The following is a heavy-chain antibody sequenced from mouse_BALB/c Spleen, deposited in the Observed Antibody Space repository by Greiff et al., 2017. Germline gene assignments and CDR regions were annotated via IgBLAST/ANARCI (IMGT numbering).Heavy chain of an antibody. J-gene: IGHJ3*01. CDR3: ARGYYGNRWFAY. Sequence: VHVKQSGAELVKPGASVKLSCTASGFNIKDTYMHWVKQRPEQGLEWIGRIDPANGNTKYDPKFQGKATITADTSSNTAYLQLSSLTSEDTAVYYCARGYYGNRWFAYWGQGTLVTVSA. CDR1: GFNIKDTY. CDR2: IDPANGNT. D-gene: IGHD1-1*01. V-gene: IGHV14-3*02.